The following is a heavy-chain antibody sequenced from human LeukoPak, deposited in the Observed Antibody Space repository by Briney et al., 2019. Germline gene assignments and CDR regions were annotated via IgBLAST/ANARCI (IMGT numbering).Heavy chain of an antibody. Sequence: GASVKVSCKASGYTFTSYGISWVRQAPGQGLEWMGWISAYNGNTNYAQKLQGRVTMTTDTSTSTAYMELRSLRSDDAAVYYCARDGYCSSTSCPFDPWGQGTLVTVSS. CDR1: GYTFTSYG. J-gene: IGHJ5*02. CDR2: ISAYNGNT. V-gene: IGHV1-18*01. D-gene: IGHD2-2*03. CDR3: ARDGYCSSTSCPFDP.